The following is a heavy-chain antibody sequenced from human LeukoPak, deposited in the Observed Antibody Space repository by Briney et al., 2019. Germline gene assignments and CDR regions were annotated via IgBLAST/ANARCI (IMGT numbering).Heavy chain of an antibody. CDR2: INHSGST. J-gene: IGHJ5*02. V-gene: IGHV4-34*01. CDR1: GGSFSGYY. D-gene: IGHD6-13*01. CDR3: ARVKRGYSSSWYRYNWFDP. Sequence: PSETLSLTCAVYGGSFSGYYWSWIRQPPGKGLEWIGEINHSGSTNYNPSLKSRVTISVDTSKNQFSLKLSSVTAADTAVYYCARVKRGYSSSWYRYNWFDPWGQGTLVTVSS.